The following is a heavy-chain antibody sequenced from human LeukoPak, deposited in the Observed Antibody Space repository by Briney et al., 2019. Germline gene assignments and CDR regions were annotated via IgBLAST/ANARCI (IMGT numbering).Heavy chain of an antibody. V-gene: IGHV3-53*01. CDR1: GLTVSSNC. CDR2: IYSGGDT. J-gene: IGHJ4*02. CDR3: ARPVTGTYAPLEY. Sequence: GGSLRLSCAASGLTVSSNCMSWVRQAPGKGLEWVSFIYSGGDTYYADSVKGRFTISRDNAKNSLYLQMNSLRAEDTAVYYCARPVTGTYAPLEYWGQGTLVTVSS. D-gene: IGHD1-1*01.